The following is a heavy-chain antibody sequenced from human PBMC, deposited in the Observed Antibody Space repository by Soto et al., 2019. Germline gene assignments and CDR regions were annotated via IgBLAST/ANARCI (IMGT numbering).Heavy chain of an antibody. D-gene: IGHD6-13*01. Sequence: PSETLSLTCTVSGDSISSYYWSWIRQPPGKGLEWIGYIYYSGSTNYNPSLKSRVTISVDTSKNQFSLKLSSVTAADTAVYYCARGSSSSRLSYYYYGMDVWGQGNTVTVS. CDR1: GDSISSYY. CDR2: IYYSGST. CDR3: ARGSSSSRLSYYYYGMDV. V-gene: IGHV4-59*01. J-gene: IGHJ6*02.